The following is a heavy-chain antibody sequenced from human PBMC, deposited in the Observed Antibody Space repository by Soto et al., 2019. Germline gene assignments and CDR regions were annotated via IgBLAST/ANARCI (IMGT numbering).Heavy chain of an antibody. Sequence: SETLSLTCAVSSGSFSSSYWWSWVRQPPGKGLEWIGEIYHSGRTNYNPSLRGRVTISVDKSKKQFSLKLSSVTAADTAVYYCARRIVATETFDYWGQGTLVTVSS. CDR3: ARRIVATETFDY. D-gene: IGHD5-12*01. J-gene: IGHJ4*02. CDR2: IYHSGRT. CDR1: SGSFSSSYW. V-gene: IGHV4-4*02.